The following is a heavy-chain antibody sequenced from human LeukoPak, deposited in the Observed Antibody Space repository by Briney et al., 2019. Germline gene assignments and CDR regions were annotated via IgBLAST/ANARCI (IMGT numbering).Heavy chain of an antibody. Sequence: GGSLRLSCAASGFNFSGSAMHWVPQASGKGLEWVGRIRSKANSYATAYAASVKGRFTISRDDSKNTAYLQMNSLKTEDTAVYYCTRPYKYYYDSSGKNWFDPWGQGTLVTVSS. D-gene: IGHD3-22*01. CDR3: TRPYKYYYDSSGKNWFDP. CDR2: IRSKANSYAT. CDR1: GFNFSGSA. V-gene: IGHV3-73*01. J-gene: IGHJ5*02.